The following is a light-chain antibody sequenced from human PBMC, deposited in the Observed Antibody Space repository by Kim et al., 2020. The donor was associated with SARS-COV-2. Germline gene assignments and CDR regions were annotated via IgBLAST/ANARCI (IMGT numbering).Light chain of an antibody. CDR2: AAS. J-gene: IGKJ3*01. CDR3: QQANSFPIT. CDR1: QGINNW. Sequence: DIQMTQSPSSVSASVGDRVTISCRASQGINNWLAWYQQKSGKAPKLLIAAASSLQSGVPSRFSGSGFGTEFTLTISSLQPEDFATYYCQQANSFPITFGPGTKVDIK. V-gene: IGKV1-12*01.